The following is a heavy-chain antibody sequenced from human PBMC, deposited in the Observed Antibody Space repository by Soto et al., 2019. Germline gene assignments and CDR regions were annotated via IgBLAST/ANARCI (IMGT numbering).Heavy chain of an antibody. Sequence: DLEWIGYIYYSGSTYYNPSLKSRVTISVDTSKNQFSLKLSSVTAADTAVYYCARVEVVVAAHYFDYWGQGTLVTVSS. J-gene: IGHJ4*02. V-gene: IGHV4-31*02. CDR3: ARVEVVVAAHYFDY. D-gene: IGHD2-15*01. CDR2: IYYSGST.